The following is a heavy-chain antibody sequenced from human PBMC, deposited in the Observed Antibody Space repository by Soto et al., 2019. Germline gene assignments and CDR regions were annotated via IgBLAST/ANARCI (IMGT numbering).Heavy chain of an antibody. Sequence: QVQLVQSGAEVKKPGASVKVSCKASGYTFTAYPVHWVRQAHGQRLEWMGWINGANGDTGYSQKFQGRVTVTRDTSANTVYMELSSLTSEDTAVYYCARKDYYGAGIYYFDHWGQGTLVTVSS. D-gene: IGHD3-10*01. V-gene: IGHV1-3*01. CDR2: INGANGDT. CDR1: GYTFTAYP. J-gene: IGHJ4*02. CDR3: ARKDYYGAGIYYFDH.